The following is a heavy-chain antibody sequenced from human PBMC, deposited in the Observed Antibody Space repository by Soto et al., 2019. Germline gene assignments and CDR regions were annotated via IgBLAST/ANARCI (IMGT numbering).Heavy chain of an antibody. CDR2: IYYSGST. V-gene: IGHV4-30-4*01. D-gene: IGHD6-19*01. J-gene: IGHJ4*02. CDR1: GGSISSGDYY. CDR3: ARAYRSPANLDY. Sequence: QVQLQESGPGLVKPSQTLSLTCTVSGGSISSGDYYWSWIRQPPGQGLEWIGYIYYSGSTYYNPSRKSRVTISVDTSTSQFSLKLSSVTAANTAVYYCARAYRSPANLDYWGQGTLVTVSS.